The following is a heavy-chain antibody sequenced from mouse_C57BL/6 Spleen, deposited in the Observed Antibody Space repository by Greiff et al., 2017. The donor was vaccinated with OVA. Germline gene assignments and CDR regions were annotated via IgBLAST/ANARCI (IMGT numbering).Heavy chain of an antibody. V-gene: IGHV1-42*01. D-gene: IGHD1-1*01. Sequence: VQLQQSGPELVKPGASVKISCKASGYSFTGYYMNWVKQSPEKSLEWIGEINPSTGGTTYNQKFKAKATLTVDKSSSTAYMQLKSLTSEDAADYYGGRAYYGSSYEFDYWGQGTTLTGSA. CDR2: INPSTGGT. J-gene: IGHJ2*01. CDR1: GYSFTGYY. CDR3: GRAYYGSSYEFDY.